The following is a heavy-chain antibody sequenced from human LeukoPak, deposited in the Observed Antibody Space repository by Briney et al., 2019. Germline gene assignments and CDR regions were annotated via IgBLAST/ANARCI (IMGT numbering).Heavy chain of an antibody. CDR2: INRNSGDT. CDR1: GYTFTDCY. Sequence: ASVKVSCKASGYTFTDCYLHWVRQAPGQGFEWMGWINRNSGDTNYAQKFQGRVTMTRDTSISTAHMEMSRLRSDDTAVYYCARANFLYCSSTTCLFDYWGQGTLVTVSS. CDR3: ARANFLYCSSTTCLFDY. V-gene: IGHV1-2*02. D-gene: IGHD2-2*01. J-gene: IGHJ4*02.